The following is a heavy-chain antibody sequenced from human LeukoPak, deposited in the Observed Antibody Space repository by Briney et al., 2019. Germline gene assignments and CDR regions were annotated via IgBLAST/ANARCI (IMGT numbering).Heavy chain of an antibody. CDR2: ISRSGDST. CDR3: AKDRDTAVAFYFDY. D-gene: IGHD5-18*01. J-gene: IGHJ4*02. Sequence: GGSLRLSCAASGFTFSSYAMSWVRQAPGKGLEWVSSISRSGDSTYYADSVKGRFTVSRDNSKNTLYLQMNSLRVEDTAVYYCAKDRDTAVAFYFDYWGQGTLVTVSS. V-gene: IGHV3-23*01. CDR1: GFTFSSYA.